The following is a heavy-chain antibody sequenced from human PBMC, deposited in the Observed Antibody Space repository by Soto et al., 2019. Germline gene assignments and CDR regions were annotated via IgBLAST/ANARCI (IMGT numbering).Heavy chain of an antibody. Sequence: ASVKVSCKASGGTFSSYTISWVRQAPGQGLEWMGRIIPILGIANYAQKFQGRVTITADKSTSTAYMELSSLRSEDTAVYYCARDHIDESGPRYYGMEVWGQGTTVTVSS. CDR1: GGTFSSYT. J-gene: IGHJ6*02. CDR3: ARDHIDESGPRYYGMEV. D-gene: IGHD2-21*01. CDR2: IIPILGIA. V-gene: IGHV1-69*04.